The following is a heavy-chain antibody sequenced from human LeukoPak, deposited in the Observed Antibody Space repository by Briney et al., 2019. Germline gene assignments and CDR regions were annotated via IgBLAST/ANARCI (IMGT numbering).Heavy chain of an antibody. D-gene: IGHD1-26*01. V-gene: IGHV3-23*01. CDR3: ATRPIVGAPY. J-gene: IGHJ4*02. CDR1: GFTLSSYS. Sequence: GGSLRLSCAASGFTLSSYSMSWVRQAPGKGLEWVSSIRGSGTGTHYADSVKGRFTISRDNSKNTLYVQMNSLRAEDTAVYYCATRPIVGAPYWGQGTLVTVSS. CDR2: IRGSGTGT.